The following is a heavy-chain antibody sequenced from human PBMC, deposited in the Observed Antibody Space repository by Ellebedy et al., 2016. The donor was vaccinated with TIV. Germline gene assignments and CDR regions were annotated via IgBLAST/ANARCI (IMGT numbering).Heavy chain of an antibody. V-gene: IGHV1-2*04. CDR2: INPNSGGT. D-gene: IGHD1-26*01. CDR3: ARDGGSYSDFEY. CDR1: GYTFTGYY. Sequence: AASVKVSCKASGYTFTGYYMHWVRQAPGQGLEWMGWINPNSGGTNYAQKFQGWVTMTRDTSISTAYMELSRLRSADTAGYYCARDGGSYSDFEYWGQGTLVTVSS. J-gene: IGHJ4*02.